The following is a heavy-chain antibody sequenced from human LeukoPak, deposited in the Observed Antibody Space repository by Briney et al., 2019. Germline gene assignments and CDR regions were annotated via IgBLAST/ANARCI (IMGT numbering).Heavy chain of an antibody. D-gene: IGHD3-3*01. CDR3: ARDTGKSGYPDY. J-gene: IGHJ4*02. V-gene: IGHV4-4*07. CDR1: GCSISSYY. CDR2: IYSSGII. Sequence: SETLSLTCTVSGCSISSYYWSWIRQPAGKAPEWIGRIYSSGIINYNASLKSRVTMSLDNSKNQLTLKLSYVTAADTAVYYCARDTGKSGYPDYWGQGTLVTVSS.